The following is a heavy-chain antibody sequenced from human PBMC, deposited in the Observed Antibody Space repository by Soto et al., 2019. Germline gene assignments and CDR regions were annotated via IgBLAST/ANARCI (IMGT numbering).Heavy chain of an antibody. CDR2: IYYSGST. D-gene: IGHD6-6*01. Sequence: QVQLQESGPGLVKPSQTLSLTCTVSGGSISCGGYFWSWIRQHPGKGLEWIGFIYYSGSTYYNPSLKSRVTISVDTSKNQFSLKLSSVTAADTAVYYCAREGAAPYYYYGMDVWGQGTTVTVSS. CDR1: GGSISCGGYF. CDR3: AREGAAPYYYYGMDV. J-gene: IGHJ6*02. V-gene: IGHV4-31*03.